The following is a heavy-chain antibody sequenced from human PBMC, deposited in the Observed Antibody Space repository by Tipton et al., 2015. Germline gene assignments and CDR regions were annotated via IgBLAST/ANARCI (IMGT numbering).Heavy chain of an antibody. CDR3: ARDRGTAGAGGNFNFGLDV. D-gene: IGHD3-10*01. V-gene: IGHV4-39*07. CDR1: GGSIGSSSYY. Sequence: TLSLTCTVSGGSIGSSSYYWGWIRQPPGKGLEWIGSIDYSGSTYYNPSLKSRVTISIDMSRTQFSLKLDSVSPADTAVYYCARDRGTAGAGGNFNFGLDVWGPGTTVTVSS. CDR2: IDYSGST. J-gene: IGHJ6*02.